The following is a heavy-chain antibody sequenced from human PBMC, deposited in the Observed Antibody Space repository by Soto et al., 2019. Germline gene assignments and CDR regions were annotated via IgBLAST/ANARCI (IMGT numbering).Heavy chain of an antibody. CDR2: INTGNGNT. J-gene: IGHJ4*02. V-gene: IGHV1-3*04. Sequence: ASVKVSCKASGYTFTTYAIHWVRQAPGQSLEWMGLINTGNGNTYYSQKMQARVTITRDTSASTAYMELSRLRSEDTAVYYCARSRVRGGYYFDYWGQGALVTVSS. CDR3: ARSRVRGGYYFDY. D-gene: IGHD3-16*01. CDR1: GYTFTTYA.